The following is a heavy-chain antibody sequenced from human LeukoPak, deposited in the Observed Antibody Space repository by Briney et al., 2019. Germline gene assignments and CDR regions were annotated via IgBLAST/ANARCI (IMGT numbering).Heavy chain of an antibody. CDR2: MNPNSGNT. V-gene: IGHV1-2*02. Sequence: ASVKVSCTASGYNFTGYYMHWVRQAPGPGLEWMGWMNPNSGNTHYTQKFQDRVTMTRDTSISTASLEVNSLESDDKAISYCARGGAEAEDVNWFDPWGQGTLVTVSS. CDR3: ARGGAEAEDVNWFDP. D-gene: IGHD1-14*01. CDR1: GYNFTGYY. J-gene: IGHJ5*02.